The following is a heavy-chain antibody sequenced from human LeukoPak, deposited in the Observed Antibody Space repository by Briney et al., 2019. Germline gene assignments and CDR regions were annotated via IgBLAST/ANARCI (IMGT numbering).Heavy chain of an antibody. CDR3: AKDLGPYGDYYYYYVMDV. Sequence: GGSLRLSCAASGFTFSSYGMHWVRQAPGKGLEWVAVISYDGSNKYYADSVKGRFTISRDNSKNTLYLQMNSLRAEDTAVYYCAKDLGPYGDYYYYYVMDVWGQGTTVTVSS. CDR1: GFTFSSYG. V-gene: IGHV3-30*18. J-gene: IGHJ6*02. CDR2: ISYDGSNK. D-gene: IGHD4-17*01.